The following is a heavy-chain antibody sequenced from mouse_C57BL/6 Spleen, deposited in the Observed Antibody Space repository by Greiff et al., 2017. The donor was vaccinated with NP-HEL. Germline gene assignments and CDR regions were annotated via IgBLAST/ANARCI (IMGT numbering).Heavy chain of an antibody. V-gene: IGHV5-9-1*02. J-gene: IGHJ4*01. CDR1: GFTFSSYA. CDR3: TRERERVPTVVATDYAMDY. CDR2: ISSGGDYI. D-gene: IGHD1-1*01. Sequence: DVMLVESGEGLVKPGGSLKLSCAASGFTFSSYAMSWVRQTPEKRLEWVAYISSGGDYIYYADTVKGRFTISRDNARNTLYLQMSSLKSEDTAMYYCTRERERVPTVVATDYAMDYWGQGTSVTVSS.